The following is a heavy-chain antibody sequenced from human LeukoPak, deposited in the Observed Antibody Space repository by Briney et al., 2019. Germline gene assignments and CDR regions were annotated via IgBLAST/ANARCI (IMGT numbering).Heavy chain of an antibody. CDR3: ARRNYYYDSSGYYHYYFDY. Sequence: SETLSLTCTVSGGSISSYYWSWIRQPPGKGLEWIGYIYYSGSTNYNPSLKSRVTISVDTSKNQFSLNLSSVTTADTAVYYCARRNYYYDSSGYYHYYFDYWGQGTLVTVSS. V-gene: IGHV4-59*13. CDR2: IYYSGST. J-gene: IGHJ4*02. D-gene: IGHD3-22*01. CDR1: GGSISSYY.